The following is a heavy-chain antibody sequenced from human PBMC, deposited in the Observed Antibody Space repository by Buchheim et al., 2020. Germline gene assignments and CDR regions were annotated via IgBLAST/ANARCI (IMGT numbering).Heavy chain of an antibody. CDR3: ARDDSGVDYSNSPYYYYGMDV. CDR1: GGSISSSNW. V-gene: IGHV4-4*02. D-gene: IGHD4-11*01. J-gene: IGHJ6*02. CDR2: IYHIGGT. Sequence: QVQLQESGPGLVKPSGTLSLTCAVSGGSISSSNWWGWVRRPPGKGLGWIGEIYHIGGTNSNPSLKSRVTISVDKSKNKFPLKLSSVTAADTAVYYCARDDSGVDYSNSPYYYYGMDVWGQGTT.